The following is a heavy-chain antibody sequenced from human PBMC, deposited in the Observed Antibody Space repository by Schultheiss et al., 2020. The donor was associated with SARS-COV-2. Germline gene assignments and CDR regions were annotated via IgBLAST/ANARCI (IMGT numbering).Heavy chain of an antibody. J-gene: IGHJ4*02. CDR2: INPNSGGT. CDR3: ARHYDILTGPGGFDY. Sequence: ASVKVSCKASGGTFSSYAISWVRQAPGQGLEWMGWINPNSGGTNYAQKFQGWVTMTRDTSISTAYMELSRLRSDDTAVYYCARHYDILTGPGGFDYWGQGTLVTVSS. CDR1: GGTFSSYA. V-gene: IGHV1-2*04. D-gene: IGHD3-9*01.